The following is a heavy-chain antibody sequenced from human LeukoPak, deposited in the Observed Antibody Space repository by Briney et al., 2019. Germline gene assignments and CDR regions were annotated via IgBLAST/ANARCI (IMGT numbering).Heavy chain of an antibody. CDR1: GGSFSGYY. Sequence: SETLSLTCAVYGGSFSGYYWSWIRQPPGKGLEWIGEINHSGSTNYNPSLKSRVTMSVDPSKNQFSLKLTSVTVADTATYYCVRQGTNSGYYLLDYWGQGHPVIVSS. CDR3: VRQGTNSGYYLLDY. V-gene: IGHV4-34*01. D-gene: IGHD3-22*01. CDR2: INHSGST. J-gene: IGHJ4*02.